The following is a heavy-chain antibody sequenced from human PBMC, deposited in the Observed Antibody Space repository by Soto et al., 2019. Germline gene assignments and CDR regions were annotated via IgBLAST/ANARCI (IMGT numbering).Heavy chain of an antibody. CDR1: GYTFTSYA. CDR3: ARGAEYSSSSSWFDP. V-gene: IGHV1-3*01. D-gene: IGHD6-6*01. Sequence: QVQLVQSGADVKKPGASVKVSCKASGYTFTSYAMHWVRQAPGQRLEWMGWINAGNGNTKYSQKFQGRVTITRDTSASTAYMELSRLRSEDTAVYYCARGAEYSSSSSWFDPWGQGTLVTVSS. CDR2: INAGNGNT. J-gene: IGHJ5*02.